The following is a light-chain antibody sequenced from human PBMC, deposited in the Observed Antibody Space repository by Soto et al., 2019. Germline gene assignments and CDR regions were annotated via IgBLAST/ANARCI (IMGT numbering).Light chain of an antibody. CDR1: QSVSSY. Sequence: EIVLTQSPATLSLSPGERATLSCRASQSVSSYLAWYQQKPGQAHRLLLSDASNRATAIPARFSGSGSGTDFTLTISSLEPEDFAVYYCQQRNNWPPNTFGQGPKVEI. CDR3: QQRNNWPPNT. J-gene: IGKJ1*01. V-gene: IGKV3-11*01. CDR2: DAS.